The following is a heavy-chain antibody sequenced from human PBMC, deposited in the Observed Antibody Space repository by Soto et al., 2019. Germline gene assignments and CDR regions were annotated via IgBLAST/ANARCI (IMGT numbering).Heavy chain of an antibody. CDR2: SRDKPQGYST. V-gene: IGHV3-72*01. CDR3: VRATYFSDSSGYTRCLDY. J-gene: IGHJ4*02. Sequence: EVQLVESGGGLVQPGGSLRLSCAGSGFTLSDHYIDGVRQAPGKGLEWVGRSRDKPQGYSTAYAASVKGRFTTSRDESKNSAYLQMNSLKTEDTAVYYCVRATYFSDSSGYTRCLDYWGQGTLVTVSS. D-gene: IGHD3-22*01. CDR1: GFTLSDHY.